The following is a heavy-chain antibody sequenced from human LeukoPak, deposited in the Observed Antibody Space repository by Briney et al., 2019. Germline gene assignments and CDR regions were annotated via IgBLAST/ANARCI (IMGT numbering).Heavy chain of an antibody. Sequence: GGSLRLSCAASGFTFNNYVMNWVRQAPGKGLEWVSAITDSSTSTYYADSVKGRFTISRHNSKNTLYLQMNSLRAEDTAVYYCAKDRTVGASYWYFDLWGRGTLVTVSS. V-gene: IGHV3-23*01. CDR2: ITDSSTST. J-gene: IGHJ2*01. D-gene: IGHD1-26*01. CDR3: AKDRTVGASYWYFDL. CDR1: GFTFNNYV.